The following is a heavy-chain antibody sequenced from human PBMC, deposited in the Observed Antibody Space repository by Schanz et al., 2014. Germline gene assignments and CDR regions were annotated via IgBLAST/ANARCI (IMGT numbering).Heavy chain of an antibody. V-gene: IGHV3-11*05. Sequence: QVQLVESGGGVVQFGRSLRLSCGGSGFTFSKYWMSWIRQAPGKGLEWVSYISGTTTYTNYADSVKGRFTISRDNAKNSLYLQMNSLRAEDTAVYYCAREQIMAAAGLVDYWGHGTLVTVSS. CDR3: AREQIMAAAGLVDY. CDR1: GFTFSKYW. D-gene: IGHD6-13*01. J-gene: IGHJ4*01. CDR2: ISGTTTYT.